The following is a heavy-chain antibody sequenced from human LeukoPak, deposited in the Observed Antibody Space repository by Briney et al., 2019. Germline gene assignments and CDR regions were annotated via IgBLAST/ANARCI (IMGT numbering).Heavy chain of an antibody. J-gene: IGHJ4*02. Sequence: GGSLRLSCAASGFTFSSYSMNWVRQAPGKGLEWVSYISSSSGTIYYADSVKGRFTISRDNAKNSLYLQMNSLRAEDTAVYYCARAPTANYYGSGSYYFDYWGQGTLVTVSS. CDR1: GFTFSSYS. D-gene: IGHD3-10*01. CDR3: ARAPTANYYGSGSYYFDY. V-gene: IGHV3-48*01. CDR2: ISSSSGTI.